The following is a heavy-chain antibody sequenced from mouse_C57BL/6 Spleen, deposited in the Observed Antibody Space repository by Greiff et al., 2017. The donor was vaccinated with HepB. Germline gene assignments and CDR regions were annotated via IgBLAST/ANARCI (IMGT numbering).Heavy chain of an antibody. V-gene: IGHV5-4*01. CDR2: ISDGGSYT. CDR3: ARDDRWYFDV. Sequence: EVHLVESGGGLVKPGGSLKLSCAASGFTFSSYAMSWVRQTPEKRLEWVATISDGGSYTYYPDNVKGRFTISRDNAKNNLYLQMSHLKSEDTAMYYCARDDRWYFDVWGTGTTVTVSS. CDR1: GFTFSSYA. J-gene: IGHJ1*03.